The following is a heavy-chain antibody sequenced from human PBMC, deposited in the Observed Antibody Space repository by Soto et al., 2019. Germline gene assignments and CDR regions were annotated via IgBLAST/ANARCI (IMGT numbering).Heavy chain of an antibody. J-gene: IGHJ4*02. V-gene: IGHV4-31*03. CDR1: GGSIGSGGYW. D-gene: IGHD2-2*01. Sequence: QVQLQESGPGLMQPSQTLSLTCTVSGGSIGSGGYWWSWIRQHPGRGLEWIGFVSYPGNTQYNPSLKGRVKISVDTSTKQFSLKRSSVTCADTAVYYCARGTLIWGQGTLVTVSS. CDR2: VSYPGNT. CDR3: ARGTLI.